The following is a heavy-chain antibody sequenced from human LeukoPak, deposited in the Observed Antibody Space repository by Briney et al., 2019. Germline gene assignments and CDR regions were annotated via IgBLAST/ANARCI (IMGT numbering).Heavy chain of an antibody. J-gene: IGHJ4*02. CDR1: AASISSYY. V-gene: IGHV4-59*01. Sequence: PSEPLTLTCSVSAASISSYYWSWIRQPPGKKLEWIGSIYSSGTTNCNPPLKHRVTISVDTTKNQFSLQISSVPAADTAVYYCSRERGGHLTSVTTARYFDFWGQGAMVTVSS. D-gene: IGHD4-17*01. CDR2: IYSSGTT. CDR3: SRERGGHLTSVTTARYFDF.